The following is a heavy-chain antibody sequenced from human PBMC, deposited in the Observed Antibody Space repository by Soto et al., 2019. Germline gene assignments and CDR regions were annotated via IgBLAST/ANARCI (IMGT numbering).Heavy chain of an antibody. CDR3: ARERKGMAV. V-gene: IGHV1-8*01. CDR1: RFTFKSYA. Sequence: SVEVCCKECRFTFKSYALNLVTHATGQAHEWMGWMNPNSSNTGYAQKFQGRVTMTRNTSIRTAYMELSSLSSEYTAEYYSARERKGMAVWGQGTTVTVSS. J-gene: IGHJ6*02. CDR2: MNPNSSNT.